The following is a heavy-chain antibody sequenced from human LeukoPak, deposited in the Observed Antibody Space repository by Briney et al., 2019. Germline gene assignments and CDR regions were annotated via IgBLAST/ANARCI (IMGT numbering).Heavy chain of an antibody. V-gene: IGHV3-23*01. CDR1: GFTFNSHA. D-gene: IGHD3-10*01. CDR3: AKVRGSYGSGIIDY. J-gene: IGHJ4*02. CDR2: ISSGAGT. Sequence: GGSLRLSCAASGFTFNSHAMSWVRQAPGKGLEWVSSISSGAGTYYADSVKGRFTISRDNSKNTLYQQMNSLRAEDTAEYYCAKVRGSYGSGIIDYGGQGTLVTVSS.